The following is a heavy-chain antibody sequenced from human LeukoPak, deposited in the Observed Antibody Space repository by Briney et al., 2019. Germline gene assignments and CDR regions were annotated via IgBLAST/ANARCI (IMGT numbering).Heavy chain of an antibody. V-gene: IGHV3-23*01. Sequence: GGSLRLSCAASGFTFSSYAMTWVRQAPGKGLEWVSVISGSGGTTYYADSVTGRFTISRDNAKNSLYMQMNSLRAEDTAVYYCVRGDGRDYWGQGTLVTVSS. J-gene: IGHJ4*02. CDR3: VRGDGRDY. CDR1: GFTFSSYA. CDR2: ISGSGGTT. D-gene: IGHD5-24*01.